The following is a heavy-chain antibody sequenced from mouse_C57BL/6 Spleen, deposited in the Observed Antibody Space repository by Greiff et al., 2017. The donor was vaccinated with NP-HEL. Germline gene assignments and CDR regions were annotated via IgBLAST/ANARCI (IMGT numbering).Heavy chain of an antibody. J-gene: IGHJ3*01. CDR3: ALTVAFDY. V-gene: IGHV1-82*01. CDR1: GYAFSSSW. Sequence: VQLQQSGPELVKPGASVKISCKASGYAFSSSWMNWVKPRPGKGLEWIGRIYPGDGDTNYNGKFKGKATLTADKYSSTAYMQISSLTSEDSAVCCCALTVAFDYWGQGTPVTVSA. CDR2: IYPGDGDT. D-gene: IGHD1-1*01.